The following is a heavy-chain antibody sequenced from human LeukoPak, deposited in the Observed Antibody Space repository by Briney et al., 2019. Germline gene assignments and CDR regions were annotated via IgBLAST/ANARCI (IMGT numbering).Heavy chain of an antibody. Sequence: SETLSLTCTVSGGSISSYYWSWIRQPPGKGLEWIGYIYYSGSTNYNPSLKSRVTISVDTSKNQFSLKPSSVTAADTAVYYCARAPIAAGGTENFDYWGQGTLVTVSS. CDR2: IYYSGST. D-gene: IGHD6-13*01. V-gene: IGHV4-59*01. CDR1: GGSISSYY. J-gene: IGHJ4*02. CDR3: ARAPIAAGGTENFDY.